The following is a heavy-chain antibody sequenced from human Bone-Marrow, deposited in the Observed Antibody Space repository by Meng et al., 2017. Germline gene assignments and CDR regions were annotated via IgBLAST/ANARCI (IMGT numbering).Heavy chain of an antibody. V-gene: IGHV4-34*01. CDR2: INHSGST. CDR1: GGSFSGYY. J-gene: IGHJ5*02. D-gene: IGHD4-17*01. CDR3: ARALTPGYYRYNWFDP. Sequence: QVQLQEWGAGLVKPSETLSLTCAVYGGSFSGYYWSWIRQPPGKGLEWIGEINHSGSTNYNPSLKSRVTISVDTSKNQFSLKLSSVTAADMAVYYCARALTPGYYRYNWFDPWGQGTLVTSPQ.